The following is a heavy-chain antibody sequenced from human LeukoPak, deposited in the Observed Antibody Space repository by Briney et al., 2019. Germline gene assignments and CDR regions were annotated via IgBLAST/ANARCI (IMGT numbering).Heavy chain of an antibody. D-gene: IGHD6-19*01. CDR2: IYTSGST. Sequence: TASETLSLTCTVSGGSISSYYWSWIRQPAGKGLEWIGRIYTSGSTNYNPSLKSRVTISVDTSKNQFSLKLSSVTAADTAVYYCARLGVAVAGFDYWGQGTLVTVSS. J-gene: IGHJ4*02. CDR1: GGSISSYY. CDR3: ARLGVAVAGFDY. V-gene: IGHV4-4*07.